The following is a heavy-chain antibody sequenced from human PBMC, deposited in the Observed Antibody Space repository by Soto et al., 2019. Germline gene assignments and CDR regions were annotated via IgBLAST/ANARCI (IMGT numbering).Heavy chain of an antibody. D-gene: IGHD6-13*01. CDR3: ARGRSSSRDYYYYYHVEV. CDR1: GYTFTSYD. V-gene: IGHV1-8*01. CDR2: MNPNSGNT. J-gene: IGHJ6*03. Sequence: ASVKVSCKASGYTFTSYDINWVRQATGQGLEWMGWMNPNSGNTGYAQKFQGRVTMTRNTSISTAYMELSSLRSEDTAVYYCARGRSSSRDYYYYYHVEVWGKGTTVTVSS.